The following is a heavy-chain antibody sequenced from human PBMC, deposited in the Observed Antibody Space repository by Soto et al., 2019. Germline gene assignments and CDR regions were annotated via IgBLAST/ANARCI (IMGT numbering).Heavy chain of an antibody. CDR3: ARERGYYYGMDV. D-gene: IGHD3-10*01. CDR2: IGSSSSYI. V-gene: IGHV3-21*01. Sequence: LRLSCAASGFTFSSYSMNWVRQAPGKGLEWVSSIGSSSSYIYYADSVKGRFTISRDNAKNSLYLQMNSLRAEDTAVYYCARERGYYYGMDVWGQGTTVTVSS. CDR1: GFTFSSYS. J-gene: IGHJ6*02.